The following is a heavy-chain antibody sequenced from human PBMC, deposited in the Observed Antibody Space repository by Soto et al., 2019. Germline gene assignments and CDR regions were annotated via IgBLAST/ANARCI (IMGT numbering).Heavy chain of an antibody. Sequence: SETLSLTCTVSGGSISSGGYYWSWIRQHPGKGLEWIGYIYYSGSTYYNPSLKSRVTISVDTSKNQFSLKLSSVTAADTAVYYCASTFNYYGSGSYPVNFDYWGQGTLVTVSS. J-gene: IGHJ4*02. CDR3: ASTFNYYGSGSYPVNFDY. V-gene: IGHV4-31*03. CDR2: IYYSGST. D-gene: IGHD3-10*01. CDR1: GGSISSGGYY.